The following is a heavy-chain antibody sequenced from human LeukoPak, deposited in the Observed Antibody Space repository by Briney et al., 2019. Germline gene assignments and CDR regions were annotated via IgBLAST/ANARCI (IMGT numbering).Heavy chain of an antibody. CDR2: ISGSGGST. CDR3: AKERDIVVVVAGVGGY. Sequence: PGGSLGLSCAASGFTFSSYAMSWVRQAPGKGLEWVSAISGSGGSTYYADSVKGRFTISRDNSKNTLYLQMNSLRAEDTAVYYCAKERDIVVVVAGVGGYWGQGTLVTVSS. J-gene: IGHJ4*02. CDR1: GFTFSSYA. D-gene: IGHD2-15*01. V-gene: IGHV3-23*01.